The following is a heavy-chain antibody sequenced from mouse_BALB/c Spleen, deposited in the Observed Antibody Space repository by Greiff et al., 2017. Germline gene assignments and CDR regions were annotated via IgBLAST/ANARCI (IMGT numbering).Heavy chain of an antibody. CDR3: ASRDSNCYFDD. D-gene: IGHD2-5*01. CDR2: INPNNGGT. CDR1: GYSFTDYN. J-gene: IGHJ2*01. Sequence: DVKLQESGPELVKPGASVKITCKASGYSFTDYNMDWVKQSHGKSLEWIGDINPNNGGTIYNQKFKGKATFTVDKSSSTAYMDLRSLTSEDTAGYYYASRDSNCYFDDWGEGTTLTVSS. V-gene: IGHV1-18*01.